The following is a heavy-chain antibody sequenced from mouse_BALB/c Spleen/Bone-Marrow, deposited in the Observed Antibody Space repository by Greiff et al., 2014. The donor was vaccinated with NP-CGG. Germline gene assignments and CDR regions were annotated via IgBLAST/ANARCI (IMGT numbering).Heavy chain of an antibody. D-gene: IGHD2-14*01. CDR1: SYTFTDYA. CDR3: TRGGRYDEIAY. Sequence: QVQLKESGPELVRPGVSVKISCKGSSYTFTDYAMHWVKQSHAKSLEWIGVISTYYGNANYNQKFKGRATMTVDKSSSTAYMELXXXXSEDSAVYYCTRGGRYDEIAYWGQGTLVTVSA. V-gene: IGHV1-67*01. J-gene: IGHJ3*01. CDR2: ISTYYGNA.